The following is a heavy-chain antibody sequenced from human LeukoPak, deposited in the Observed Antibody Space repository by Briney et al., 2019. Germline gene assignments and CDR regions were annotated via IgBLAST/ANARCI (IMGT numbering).Heavy chain of an antibody. CDR3: ARVRRADYYDSSGYFTTFDYFDY. J-gene: IGHJ4*02. CDR2: IYYSGST. CDR1: GGSISSGGYY. D-gene: IGHD3-22*01. V-gene: IGHV4-31*03. Sequence: SETLSLTCTVSGGSISSGGYYWSWIRQHPGKGLEWIGYIYYSGSTYYNPSLKSRVTISVDTSKNQFSLKLSSVTAADTAVYYCARVRRADYYDSSGYFTTFDYFDYWGQGTLVTVSS.